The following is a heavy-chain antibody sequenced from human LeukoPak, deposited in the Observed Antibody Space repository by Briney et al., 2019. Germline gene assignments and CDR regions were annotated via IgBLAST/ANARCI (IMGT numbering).Heavy chain of an antibody. CDR2: IYYSGST. V-gene: IGHV4-59*08. CDR1: GGSFSSYY. D-gene: IGHD6-6*01. J-gene: IGHJ4*02. CDR3: ARQVFSSSLPDY. Sequence: PSETLSLTCAVYGGSFSSYYWSWIRQPPGKGLEWIAYIYYSGSTNYNPSLKSRVTISVDTSKNQFSLKLSSVTAADTAVYYCARQVFSSSLPDYWGQGTLVTVSS.